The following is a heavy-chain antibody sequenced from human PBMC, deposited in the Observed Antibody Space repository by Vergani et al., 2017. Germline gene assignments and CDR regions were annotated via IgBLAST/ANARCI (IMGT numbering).Heavy chain of an antibody. D-gene: IGHD1-26*01. Sequence: QLQLQESGPGLVKPSETLSLTCTVSGGSISSYYWSWIRQPAGKGLEWIGRIYTSGSTNYNPSLKSRVTMSVDTSKNQFSLKLSSVTAADTAVYYCARGSIVGATGDAFDIWGQGTMVTVSS. CDR1: GGSISSYY. CDR3: ARGSIVGATGDAFDI. V-gene: IGHV4-4*07. J-gene: IGHJ3*02. CDR2: IYTSGST.